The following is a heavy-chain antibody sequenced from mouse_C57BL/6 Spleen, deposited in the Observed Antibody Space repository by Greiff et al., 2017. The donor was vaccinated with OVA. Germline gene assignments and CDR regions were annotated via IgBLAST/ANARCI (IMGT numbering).Heavy chain of an antibody. V-gene: IGHV1-82*01. J-gene: IGHJ2*01. CDR2: IYPGDGDT. CDR3: AREGDGYYFDY. D-gene: IGHD3-3*01. Sequence: VKLMESGPELVKPGASVKISCKASGYAFSSSWMNWVKQRPGKGLEWIGRIYPGDGDTNYNGKLKGKATLTADKSSSTAYMQLSSLTSEHSAVYFCAREGDGYYFDYWGQGTTLTVSS. CDR1: GYAFSSSW.